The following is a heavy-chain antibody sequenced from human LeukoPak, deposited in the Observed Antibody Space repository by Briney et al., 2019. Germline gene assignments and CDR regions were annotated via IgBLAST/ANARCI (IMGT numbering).Heavy chain of an antibody. CDR2: IWYDGSNK. D-gene: IGHD3-3*01. CDR1: GFTFSSYG. J-gene: IGHJ4*02. CDR3: ARGHLFLAIDY. V-gene: IGHV3-33*01. Sequence: GGSLRLSCAASGFTFSSYGMHWVRQAPGKGLEWVAVIWYDGSNKYYADSVKGRFTIPRDNSKNTLYLQMNSLRAEDTAVYYCARGHLFLAIDYWGQGTLVTVSS.